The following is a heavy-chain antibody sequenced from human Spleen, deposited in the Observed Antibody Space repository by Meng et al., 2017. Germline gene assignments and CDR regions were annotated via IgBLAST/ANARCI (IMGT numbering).Heavy chain of an antibody. CDR3: ARGPTTMAHDFDY. J-gene: IGHJ4*02. V-gene: IGHV4-4*02. CDR2: IHLGGRP. Sequence: VRLQGSGPGMWDPSGPLSLTAAFSGASIATTNWWGWVRQPPGKGLEWIGEIHLGGRPNYSPSLKNRVTISVDTSQNNLSLKLSSVTAADSAVYYCARGPTTMAHDFDYWGQGTLVTVSS. D-gene: IGHD4-11*01. CDR1: GASIATTNW.